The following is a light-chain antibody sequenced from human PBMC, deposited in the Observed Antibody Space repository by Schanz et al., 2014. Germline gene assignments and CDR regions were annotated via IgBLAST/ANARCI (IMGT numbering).Light chain of an antibody. CDR1: QSLLHSDGKNY. CDR2: LGS. Sequence: DILMTQSPLSLPVTPGEPASISCRSSQSLLHSDGKNYLDWYLQKPGQSPQLLIYLGSNRASGVPGRFSGSGSGTDFTLKISRVEAEDVGVYYCMQPLKTPPITFGQGTRLEIK. CDR3: MQPLKTPPIT. J-gene: IGKJ5*01. V-gene: IGKV2-28*01.